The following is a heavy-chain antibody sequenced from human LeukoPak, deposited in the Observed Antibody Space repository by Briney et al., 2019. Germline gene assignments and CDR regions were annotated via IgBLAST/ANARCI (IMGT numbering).Heavy chain of an antibody. CDR2: IYYSGST. V-gene: IGHV4-59*01. Sequence: SETLSLTSTVSAGSINNYYWSWIRQPPGKGLEWIGYIYYSGSTNYNPSLKSRVTISVDTSKKKVSLNLSSVTAADTAVYYCARVAARYVGMDVWGQGTTVTVSS. J-gene: IGHJ6*02. D-gene: IGHD6-6*01. CDR1: AGSINNYY. CDR3: ARVAARYVGMDV.